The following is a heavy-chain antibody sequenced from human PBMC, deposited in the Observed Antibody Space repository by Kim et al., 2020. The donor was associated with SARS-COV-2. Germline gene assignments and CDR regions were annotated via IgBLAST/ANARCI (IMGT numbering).Heavy chain of an antibody. CDR1: GYTFTSYG. J-gene: IGHJ6*02. CDR3: ARFYDSSGYYANYYYGMDV. Sequence: ASVKVFCKASGYTFTSYGISWVRQAPGQGLEWMGWISAYNGNTNYAQKLQGRVTMTTDTSTSTSYMELRSLRSDDTAVYYCARFYDSSGYYANYYYGMDVWGQGTTVTVSS. CDR2: ISAYNGNT. D-gene: IGHD3-22*01. V-gene: IGHV1-18*01.